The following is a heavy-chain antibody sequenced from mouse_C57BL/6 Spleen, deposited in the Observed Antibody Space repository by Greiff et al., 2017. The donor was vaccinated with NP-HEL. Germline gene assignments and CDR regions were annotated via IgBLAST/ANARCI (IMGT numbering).Heavy chain of an antibody. Sequence: VKLMESGPELVKPGASVKISCKASGYAFSSSWMNWVKQRPGKGLEWIGRIYPGDGDTNYNGKFKGKATLTADKSSSTAYMQLSSLTSEDSAVYFCAIITTVVDWYFDVWGTGTTVTVSS. V-gene: IGHV1-82*01. CDR1: GYAFSSSW. D-gene: IGHD1-1*01. J-gene: IGHJ1*03. CDR3: AIITTVVDWYFDV. CDR2: IYPGDGDT.